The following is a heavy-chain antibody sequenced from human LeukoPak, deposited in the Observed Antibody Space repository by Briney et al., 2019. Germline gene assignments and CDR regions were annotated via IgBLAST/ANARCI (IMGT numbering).Heavy chain of an antibody. J-gene: IGHJ4*02. D-gene: IGHD3-3*01. CDR3: ARMSGSRLPGN. Sequence: GGSLRLSCAASGFTFTSYGMNWVRQAPGKGLEWVSYISNSGSAKYYAASVKGRFTISRDNGKNSLYLQMNSLRAEDTAVYYCARMSGSRLPGNWGQGTLVTVSS. CDR1: GFTFTSYG. CDR2: ISNSGSAK. V-gene: IGHV3-48*01.